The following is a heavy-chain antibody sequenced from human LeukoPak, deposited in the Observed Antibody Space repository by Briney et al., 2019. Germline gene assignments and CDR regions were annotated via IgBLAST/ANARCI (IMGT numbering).Heavy chain of an antibody. CDR3: TRHGVRTG. CDR2: ITSGSRHI. CDR1: GFTFRSYS. Sequence: GGSLRLSCAASGFTFRSYSMNCVRQAPGEGLEWVSSITSGSRHIFYADSVKGRLTISRDDAKNSLYLQMNSLRAKDTAVSYCTRHGVRTGWGQGTMVTVSS. V-gene: IGHV3-21*01. J-gene: IGHJ3*01. D-gene: IGHD1-1*01.